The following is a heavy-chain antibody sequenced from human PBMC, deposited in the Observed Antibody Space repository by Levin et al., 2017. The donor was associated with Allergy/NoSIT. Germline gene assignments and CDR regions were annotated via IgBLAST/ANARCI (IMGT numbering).Heavy chain of an antibody. CDR2: IYYTGTT. J-gene: IGHJ4*02. D-gene: IGHD2-2*01. Sequence: SETLSLTCTVSGGSISSGGYYWSWIRQHPGKGLEWVGYIYYTGTTYYNPSLKSRLTISVDTSKNQFSLKLSSVTAADTAVYYCARASDYCSSMSGGKFDYWGQGALVTVSS. V-gene: IGHV4-31*03. CDR3: ARASDYCSSMSGGKFDY. CDR1: GGSISSGGYY.